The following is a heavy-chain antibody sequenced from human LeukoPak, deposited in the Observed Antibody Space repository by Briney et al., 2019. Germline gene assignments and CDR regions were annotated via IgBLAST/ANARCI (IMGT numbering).Heavy chain of an antibody. J-gene: IGHJ4*02. D-gene: IGHD6-6*01. V-gene: IGHV3-7*01. CDR1: GFTSSSYW. CDR2: IKQDGSEK. CDR3: ARDPSSIAARLF. Sequence: GGSLRLSCAASGFTSSSYWMSWVRQAPGKGLEWVANIKQDGSEKYYVDSVKGRFTISRDNAKNSLYLQMNSLRAEDTAVYYCARDPSSIAARLFWGQGTLVTVSS.